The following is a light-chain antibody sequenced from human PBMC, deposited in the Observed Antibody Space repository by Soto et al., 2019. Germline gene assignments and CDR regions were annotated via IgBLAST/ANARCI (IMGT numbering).Light chain of an antibody. CDR1: QSISSW. J-gene: IGKJ1*01. Sequence: DLQMTQSPSTLSASAGDRVTITCRASQSISSWLAWYQQKPGKAPKLLIYKASSLESGVPSRFSGSGSGTEFTLTISSLQPDDFATYYCQQYSGSPRTFGQGTKVEIK. CDR2: KAS. CDR3: QQYSGSPRT. V-gene: IGKV1-5*03.